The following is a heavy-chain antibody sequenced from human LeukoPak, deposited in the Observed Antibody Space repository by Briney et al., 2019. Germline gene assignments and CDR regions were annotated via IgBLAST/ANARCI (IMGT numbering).Heavy chain of an antibody. CDR2: FDPEDGEA. CDR3: ATGPISPYYDFWSGYCPFDY. D-gene: IGHD3-3*01. CDR1: GYTLTELS. Sequence: VSVKVSCKVSGYTLTELSMHWVRQAPGKGLEWMGGFDPEDGEAIYAQKFQGRVTMTEDTSTDTAYMELSSLRSEDTAVYYCATGPISPYYDFWSGYCPFDYWGQGPLVTVSS. J-gene: IGHJ4*02. V-gene: IGHV1-24*01.